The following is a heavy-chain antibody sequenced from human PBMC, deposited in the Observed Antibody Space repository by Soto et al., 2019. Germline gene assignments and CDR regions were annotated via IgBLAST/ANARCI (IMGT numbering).Heavy chain of an antibody. CDR1: GGSISSYY. CDR3: ARRGKQQLELGYYYYMDV. Sequence: SETLSLTCTVSGGSISSYYWSWIRQPPGKGLEWIGYIYYSGSTNYNPSLKSRVTISVDTSKNQFSLKLSSVTAADTAVYYCARRGKQQLELGYYYYMDVWGKGTTVTVSS. CDR2: IYYSGST. J-gene: IGHJ6*03. D-gene: IGHD6-13*01. V-gene: IGHV4-59*08.